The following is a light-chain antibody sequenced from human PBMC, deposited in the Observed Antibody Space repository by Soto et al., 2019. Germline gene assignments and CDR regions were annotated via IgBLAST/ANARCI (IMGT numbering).Light chain of an antibody. CDR2: DAS. CDR3: QQRSNWPPIT. Sequence: EIVLTQSPGTLSLSQGERATLSCRAIQSVISTYLAWYQQKPGQPPRLLIYDASNRATGIPARFSGSGSGTDFTLTISSLEPEDFAVYYCQQRSNWPPITFGQGTRLEI. V-gene: IGKV3-11*01. CDR1: QSVISTY. J-gene: IGKJ5*01.